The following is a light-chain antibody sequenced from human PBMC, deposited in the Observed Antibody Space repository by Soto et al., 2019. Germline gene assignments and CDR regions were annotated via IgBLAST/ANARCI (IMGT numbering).Light chain of an antibody. CDR2: GNT. J-gene: IGLJ1*01. CDR3: QSFDNSLSGFDV. Sequence: QSALTQTPSVSGAPGQRVTISCTGTNSNIGAGYDVHWYQHLPGRAPKLLIFGNTHRPSGVPDRFSGSKSGTSASLAITGLQPEDEADYYCQSFDNSLSGFDVFGSGTKLTVL. V-gene: IGLV1-40*01. CDR1: NSNIGAGYD.